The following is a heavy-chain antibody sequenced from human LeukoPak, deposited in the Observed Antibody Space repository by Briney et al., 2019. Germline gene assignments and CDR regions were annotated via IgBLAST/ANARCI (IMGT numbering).Heavy chain of an antibody. CDR3: ARGVSWDGAASSYYYYYYYMDV. Sequence: SETLSLTCAVYGGSFSGYYWSWIRQRPGKGLEWIGEINHSGSTNYNPSLKSRVAISVDTSKNQFSLKLSSVTAADTAVYYCARGVSWDGAASSYYYYYYYMDVWGEGTTVTVSS. CDR1: GGSFSGYY. J-gene: IGHJ6*03. D-gene: IGHD2-15*01. CDR2: INHSGST. V-gene: IGHV4-34*01.